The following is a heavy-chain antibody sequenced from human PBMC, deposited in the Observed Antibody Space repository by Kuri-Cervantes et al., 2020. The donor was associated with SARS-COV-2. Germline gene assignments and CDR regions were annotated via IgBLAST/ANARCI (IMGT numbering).Heavy chain of an antibody. CDR2: IYYSGST. CDR3: ARLEIPLVAAAYAY. CDR1: GGSISSSSYY. V-gene: IGHV4-39*07. D-gene: IGHD6-13*01. J-gene: IGHJ4*02. Sequence: SETLSLTCTVSGGSISSSSYYWGWIRQPPGKGLEWIGSIYYSGSTYYNPSLKSRATISVDTSKNQFSLKLSSVTAADTAVYYCARLEIPLVAAAYAYWGQGTLVTVSS.